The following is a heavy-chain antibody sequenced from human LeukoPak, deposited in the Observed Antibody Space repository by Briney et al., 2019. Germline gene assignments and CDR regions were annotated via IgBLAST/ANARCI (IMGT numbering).Heavy chain of an antibody. CDR3: AREMNYDDYRSSDY. V-gene: IGHV1-2*02. Sequence: ASVKVSCKSSGYTFTGYYMHWVRQAPGQGFEWMGRIDSNSGGTNYAQNFQGRVTMTRDTSISTVYMELISLRSDDTAVYYCAREMNYDDYRSSDYWGQGPVIPVSS. J-gene: IGHJ4*02. CDR1: GYTFTGYY. D-gene: IGHD4-17*01. CDR2: IDSNSGGT.